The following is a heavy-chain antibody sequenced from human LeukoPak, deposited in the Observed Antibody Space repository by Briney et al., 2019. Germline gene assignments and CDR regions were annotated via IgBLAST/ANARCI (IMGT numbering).Heavy chain of an antibody. V-gene: IGHV3-23*01. CDR1: GFTYLTYS. D-gene: IGHD2-2*01. Sequence: GRSLRLSCAASGFTYLTYSMTWVRQAPGKGLEWVATIAGSGFDTYSADSVKGRFTISRDNSENTVYLQMNSLRVEDTAVYYCARGGRVYQTDYWGQGTLVSVSS. CDR2: IAGSGFDT. CDR3: ARGGRVYQTDY. J-gene: IGHJ4*02.